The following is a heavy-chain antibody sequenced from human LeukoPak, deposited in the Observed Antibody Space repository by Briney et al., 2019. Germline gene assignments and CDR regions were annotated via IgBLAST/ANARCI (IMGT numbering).Heavy chain of an antibody. Sequence: GGSLRLSCAASGFTFSSYAMSWVRQAPGKGLECVSAISGSGGSTYYADSVKGRFTISRDNSKNTLYLQMNSLRAEDTAVYYCAKVPFGFCSGGSCSFSYWGQGTLVTVSS. J-gene: IGHJ4*02. D-gene: IGHD2-15*01. CDR3: AKVPFGFCSGGSCSFSY. V-gene: IGHV3-23*01. CDR2: ISGSGGST. CDR1: GFTFSSYA.